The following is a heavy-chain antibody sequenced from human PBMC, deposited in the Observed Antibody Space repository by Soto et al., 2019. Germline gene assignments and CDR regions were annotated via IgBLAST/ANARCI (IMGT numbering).Heavy chain of an antibody. CDR1: CGSISTTSYY. Sequence: TLSLTCTVSCGSISTTSYYWGCVRQPPGKGLEWIGSIYYRGNTYYNPSLKSRVTMSVDTSKNQFSLKVNSVTAADTAVYYCARQPYTSSSNFDFWGQGTLVTVSS. CDR2: IYYRGNT. D-gene: IGHD6-6*01. V-gene: IGHV4-39*01. CDR3: ARQPYTSSSNFDF. J-gene: IGHJ4*02.